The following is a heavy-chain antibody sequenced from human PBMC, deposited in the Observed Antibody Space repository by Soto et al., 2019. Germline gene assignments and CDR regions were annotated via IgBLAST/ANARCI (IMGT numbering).Heavy chain of an antibody. Sequence: ASVKVSCKASGYTFIGYYIHWVRQAPGQGLEWMGWINPNSGGTNYAQRFQGWVTMTRDRSISTAYMELSRLKSDDTAVYYCARVGGGIACLGYYGTAVWGNGTPAPVSP. J-gene: IGHJ6*04. CDR1: GYTFIGYY. D-gene: IGHD3-16*02. V-gene: IGHV1-2*04. CDR2: INPNSGGT. CDR3: ARVGGGIACLGYYGTAV.